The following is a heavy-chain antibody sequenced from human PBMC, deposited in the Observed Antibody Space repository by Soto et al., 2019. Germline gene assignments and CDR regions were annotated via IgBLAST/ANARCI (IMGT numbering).Heavy chain of an antibody. J-gene: IGHJ4*02. D-gene: IGHD1-1*01. CDR3: GRVDWNAGAD. Sequence: EVRLAESGGGLVQPGGSLRLSCVASGLSFSDYWIHWVRQAPGKGLIWVSGIRSGGDTDYADSVKGRFTISRDNAKNTVCLQMNNLRADDTAVYYCGRVDWNAGADWGQGTLVTVSS. CDR2: IRSGGDT. V-gene: IGHV3-74*01. CDR1: GLSFSDYW.